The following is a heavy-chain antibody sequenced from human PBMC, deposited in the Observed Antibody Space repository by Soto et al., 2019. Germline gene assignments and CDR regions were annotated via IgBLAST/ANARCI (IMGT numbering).Heavy chain of an antibody. D-gene: IGHD2-2*01. V-gene: IGHV4-31*03. CDR1: GGSIHSGGFY. CDR2: IYYSGTT. Sequence: SGTLSLTRPFSGGSIHSGGFYWSWIRQHPGKGLEWIGYIYYSGTTYYNPSLKSRVTISVDTSKNQFSLKLSSVTAADTAVYYCARVPGPWGQGTLVTVSS. J-gene: IGHJ5*02. CDR3: ARVPGP.